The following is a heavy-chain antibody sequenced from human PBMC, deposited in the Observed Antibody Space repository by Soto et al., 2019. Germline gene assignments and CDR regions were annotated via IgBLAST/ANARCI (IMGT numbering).Heavy chain of an antibody. CDR2: IYYTGST. J-gene: IGHJ5*02. CDR1: GGSISSYF. Sequence: SETLSLTCTVSGGSISSYFWSWIRQPPGKGLGWIGYIYYTGSTNYNPSLKSRVTISVDTSKNQSSLQLSSVTAADTAVYYCARFRWFDPWGQGILVTVSS. V-gene: IGHV4-59*01. CDR3: ARFRWFDP.